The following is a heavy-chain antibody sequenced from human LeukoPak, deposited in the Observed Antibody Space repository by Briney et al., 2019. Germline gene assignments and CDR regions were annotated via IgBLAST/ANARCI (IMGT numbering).Heavy chain of an antibody. CDR3: AKCILDNCREGFHI. V-gene: IGHV3-23*01. CDR2: ISGIGDAT. J-gene: IGHJ3*02. Sequence: PGGSLRLSCAASGFTFSRFSMWWVRQAPGKGLEWVSGISGIGDATFYADSVKGRFTISRDNSNNALFLQMISLRAEDTALYYCAKCILDNCREGFHIWGQGTMVTVSS. D-gene: IGHD1-1*01. CDR1: GFTFSRFS.